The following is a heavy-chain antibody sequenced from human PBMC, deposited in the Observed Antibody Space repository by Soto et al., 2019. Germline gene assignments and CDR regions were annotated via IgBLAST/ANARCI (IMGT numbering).Heavy chain of an antibody. V-gene: IGHV1-18*01. CDR3: ARVVEGDYDYVGAGAFDAFDI. Sequence: ASVKVSCKASGYTFTSYGISWVRQAPGQGLEWMGWISAYNGNTNYAQKLQGRVTMTTDTSTSTAYMELRSLRSDDTAVYYCARVVEGDYDYVGAGAFDAFDIWGQGTMVTVSS. CDR1: GYTFTSYG. D-gene: IGHD5-12*01. CDR2: ISAYNGNT. J-gene: IGHJ3*02.